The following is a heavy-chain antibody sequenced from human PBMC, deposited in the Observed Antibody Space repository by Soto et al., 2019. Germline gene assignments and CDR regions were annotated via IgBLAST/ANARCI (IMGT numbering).Heavy chain of an antibody. CDR1: GGSISSSSYY. CDR2: IYYSGST. J-gene: IGHJ4*02. Sequence: SETLSLTCTVSGGSISSSSYYWGWIRQPPGKGLEWIGSIYYSGSTYYNPSLKSRVTISVDTSKNQFSLKLSSVTAADTAVYYCAGQDIVVVVAAIVYFDYWGQGTPVTVSS. D-gene: IGHD2-15*01. V-gene: IGHV4-39*01. CDR3: AGQDIVVVVAAIVYFDY.